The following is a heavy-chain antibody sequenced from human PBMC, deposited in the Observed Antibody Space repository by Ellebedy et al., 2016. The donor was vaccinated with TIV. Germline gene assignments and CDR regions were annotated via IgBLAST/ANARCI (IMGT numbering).Heavy chain of an antibody. J-gene: IGHJ4*02. CDR1: GYSFTSYW. V-gene: IGHV5-51*01. Sequence: KVSXKGSGYSFTSYWIGWVRQMPGKGLEWMGIIYPGDSDTRYSPSFQGQVTISADKSISTAYLQWSSLKASDTAMYYCARRDDSSGYYLGVWGQGTLVTVSS. CDR2: IYPGDSDT. D-gene: IGHD3-22*01. CDR3: ARRDDSSGYYLGV.